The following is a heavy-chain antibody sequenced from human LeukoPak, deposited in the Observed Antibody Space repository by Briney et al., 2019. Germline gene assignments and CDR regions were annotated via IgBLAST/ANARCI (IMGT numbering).Heavy chain of an antibody. CDR2: IYSGGST. CDR1: GFTVSSNY. D-gene: IGHD2-15*01. J-gene: IGHJ1*01. Sequence: PGGSLRLSCAASGFTVSSNYMSWVRQAPGKGLEWVSVIYSGGSTYYADSVKGRFTISSDNSKNTLYLQMNGLKAEDTAIYYCARAQDYCSGSTCYGYFQYWGQGTLVTVSS. V-gene: IGHV3-53*01. CDR3: ARAQDYCSGSTCYGYFQY.